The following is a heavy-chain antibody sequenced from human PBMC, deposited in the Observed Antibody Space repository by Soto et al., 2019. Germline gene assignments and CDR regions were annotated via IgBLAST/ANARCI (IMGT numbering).Heavy chain of an antibody. Sequence: GGSLRLSCAASGFTFSSYGMHWVRQAPGKGLEWVAVISYDGSNKYYADSVKGRFTISRDNSKNTLYPQMNSLRAEDTAVYYCAKDRGAGYCSGGSCYYYYYGMDVWGQGTTVTVSS. V-gene: IGHV3-30*18. CDR2: ISYDGSNK. D-gene: IGHD2-15*01. CDR3: AKDRGAGYCSGGSCYYYYYGMDV. CDR1: GFTFSSYG. J-gene: IGHJ6*02.